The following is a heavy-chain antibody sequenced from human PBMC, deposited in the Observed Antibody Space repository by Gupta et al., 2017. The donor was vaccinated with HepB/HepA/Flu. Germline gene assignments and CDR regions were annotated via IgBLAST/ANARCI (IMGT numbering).Heavy chain of an antibody. D-gene: IGHD6-19*01. J-gene: IGHJ4*02. V-gene: IGHV3-30-3*01. CDR2: ISYDGSNK. Sequence: QVQLVESGGGVVQPGRSLRLSCAASGFTFRSYAMNWVRQAPGKGLEWVAVISYDGSNKYYADSVKGRFTISRDNSKNTLYLQMNSLRAEDTAVYYCARFGRDYIAVAVADYWGQGTLVTVSS. CDR3: ARFGRDYIAVAVADY. CDR1: GFTFRSYA.